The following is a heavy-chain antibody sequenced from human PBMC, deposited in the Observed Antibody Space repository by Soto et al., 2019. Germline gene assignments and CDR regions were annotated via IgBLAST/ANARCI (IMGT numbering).Heavy chain of an antibody. D-gene: IGHD6-13*01. Sequence: QVQLVQSGAEVKKPGASVKVSCKASGYTFTSYGISWVRKAPGQGLEWMGWISAYNGNTNYAQKLKGRVTMTTYTSTSTAYMELRCLRSDDTAVYYCARDGYSTNFAYWCQGTLVTVSS. CDR2: ISAYNGNT. J-gene: IGHJ4*02. CDR1: GYTFTSYG. V-gene: IGHV1-18*01. CDR3: ARDGYSTNFAY.